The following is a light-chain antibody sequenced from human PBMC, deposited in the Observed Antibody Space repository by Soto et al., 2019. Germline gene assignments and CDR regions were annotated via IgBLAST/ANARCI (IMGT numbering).Light chain of an antibody. Sequence: VLTQSPGTLSLSPGESATLSCRASQSVSNNYLAWYQQRPGLAPRLLIYGASIRATGIPVRFSGSGSETEFTLTISSLQSEDFAVYYCQQYNNWPPWTFGQGTKV. J-gene: IGKJ1*01. CDR2: GAS. CDR1: QSVSNN. V-gene: IGKV3-15*01. CDR3: QQYNNWPPWT.